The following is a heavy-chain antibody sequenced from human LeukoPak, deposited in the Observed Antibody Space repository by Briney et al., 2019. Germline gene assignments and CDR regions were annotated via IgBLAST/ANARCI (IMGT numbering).Heavy chain of an antibody. CDR2: IKKDGSEK. D-gene: IGHD2-15*01. J-gene: IGHJ4*02. V-gene: IGHV3-7*01. Sequence: PGGSLRLSCAASGFTFSDYYMSWVRQAPGKGLEWVANIKKDGSEKYFMDSVKGRFTISRDNAKNSLYLQMNSLRVEDTAVYYCARDGSSFDYWGQGTLVTVSS. CDR3: ARDGSSFDY. CDR1: GFTFSDYY.